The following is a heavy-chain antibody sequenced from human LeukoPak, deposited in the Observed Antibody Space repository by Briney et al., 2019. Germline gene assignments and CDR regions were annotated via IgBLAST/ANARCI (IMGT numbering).Heavy chain of an antibody. CDR2: ANVGGHR. V-gene: IGHV4-4*07. J-gene: IGHJ4*02. D-gene: IGHD5-18*01. CDR3: ARDREHSYGSDFRH. Sequence: SDTLSLTCTVSGGYIHTYYWAWIRQPAGKGLEWVGSANVGGHRDYNPSLKSRVSMSIDESANQFSLNLMSVTAADTAVYYCARDREHSYGSDFRHWGQGILVTVS. CDR1: GGYIHTYY.